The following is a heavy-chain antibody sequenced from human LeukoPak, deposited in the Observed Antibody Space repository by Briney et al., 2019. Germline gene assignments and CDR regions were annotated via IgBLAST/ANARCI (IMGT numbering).Heavy chain of an antibody. CDR2: IKEDGTEK. V-gene: IGHV3-7*01. CDR3: ARSPAGDAWPPAYYMDV. Sequence: PGGSLRLSCAASEFSFSTYWMSWVRQAPGTGLEWVSNIKEDGTEKYYVGSVKGRFTISRDNAKKSLYLQMTSLRDDDTAVYFCARSPAGDAWPPAYYMDVWGKGTTVTVPS. D-gene: IGHD3-10*01. CDR1: EFSFSTYW. J-gene: IGHJ6*03.